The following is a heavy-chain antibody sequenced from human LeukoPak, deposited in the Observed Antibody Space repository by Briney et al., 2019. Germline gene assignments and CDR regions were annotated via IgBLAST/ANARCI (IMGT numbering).Heavy chain of an antibody. V-gene: IGHV4-34*01. CDR1: GGSFSGHY. CDR2: INHSGST. Sequence: SETLSLTCAVYGGSFSGHYWTWISQPPGKGLEWIGEINHSGSTTYNPSLNNRVTISVDTSKNQFSLKLTSVTAADTAVYSCARPRYGSGSLDSWGHGTLVTVSS. D-gene: IGHD3-10*01. J-gene: IGHJ5*01. CDR3: ARPRYGSGSLDS.